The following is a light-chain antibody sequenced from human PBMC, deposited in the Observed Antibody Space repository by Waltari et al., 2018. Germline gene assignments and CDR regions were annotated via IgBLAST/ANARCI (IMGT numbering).Light chain of an antibody. CDR2: AAS. V-gene: IGKV3-11*01. Sequence: EIVLTQSPATLSLSRGERATLSCRASQSVSSYLAWYQQKPGQAPRLLIYAASTRGTGIPARVSGSGSGTDFTLTISSLEPEDFAVYYCQQRSNWPRTFGQGTKVEIK. CDR3: QQRSNWPRT. CDR1: QSVSSY. J-gene: IGKJ1*01.